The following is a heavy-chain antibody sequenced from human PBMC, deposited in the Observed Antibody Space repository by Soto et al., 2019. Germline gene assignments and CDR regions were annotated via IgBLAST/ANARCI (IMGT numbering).Heavy chain of an antibody. CDR1: GYSFTSYW. D-gene: IGHD5-18*01. CDR3: ARPLWAGYSYGLSFGL. Sequence: GESLKISCKGSGYSFTSYWIGWVRQMPGKGLEWMGIIYPGDSDTRYSPSFQGQVTISADKSISTAYLQWSSLKASDTAMYYCARPLWAGYSYGLSFGLWGQGTLVTVSS. V-gene: IGHV5-51*01. J-gene: IGHJ4*02. CDR2: IYPGDSDT.